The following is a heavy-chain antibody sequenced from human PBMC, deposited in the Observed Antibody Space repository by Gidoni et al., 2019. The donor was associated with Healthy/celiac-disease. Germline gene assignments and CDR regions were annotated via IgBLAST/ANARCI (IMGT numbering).Heavy chain of an antibody. D-gene: IGHD3-22*01. CDR2: IRGSGGST. Sequence: EVQLLESGGGLVQPGGSLRLSCAASGFTFSSYAMSWVRQAPGKGLEWVSAIRGSGGSTYYADSVKGRFTISRDNSKNTLYLQMNSLRAEDTAVYYCAKRSSGPYYYGMDVWGQGTTVTVSS. V-gene: IGHV3-23*01. J-gene: IGHJ6*02. CDR3: AKRSSGPYYYGMDV. CDR1: GFTFSSYA.